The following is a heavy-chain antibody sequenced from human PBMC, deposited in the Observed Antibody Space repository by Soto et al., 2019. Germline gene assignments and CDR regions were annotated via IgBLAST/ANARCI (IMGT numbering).Heavy chain of an antibody. V-gene: IGHV1-18*01. D-gene: IGHD6-13*01. CDR2: VSAYNGNT. CDR1: GFRFTSYG. J-gene: IGHJ4*02. CDR3: ARTLGRGQELLVRQDFDY. Sequence: QVQLVQSGAEVKEPGASVRISCTASGFRFTSYGITWVRQAPGQGLEWMGWVSAYNGNTNYAQKFQGRVTMTTDTSTNTAYMELRSLRSDDTANYYCARTLGRGQELLVRQDFDYWGQGARVTVSS.